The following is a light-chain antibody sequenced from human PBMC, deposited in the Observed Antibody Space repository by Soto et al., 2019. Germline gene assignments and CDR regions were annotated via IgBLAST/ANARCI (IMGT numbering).Light chain of an antibody. CDR2: DAS. V-gene: IGKV3-20*01. CDR1: QSVGSTY. Sequence: EIVLTQSPGTLSLSPGERATLSCRASQSVGSTYLAWYQQKPGRAPRVLIYDASTRATGVPDRFSGSGSGTDFTLTISRLEPEDFAVYYCQQYGGSPVTFGQGTRLEIK. CDR3: QQYGGSPVT. J-gene: IGKJ5*01.